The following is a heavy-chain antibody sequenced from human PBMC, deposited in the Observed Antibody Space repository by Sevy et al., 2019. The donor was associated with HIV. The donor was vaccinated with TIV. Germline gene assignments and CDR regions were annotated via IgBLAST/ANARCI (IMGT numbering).Heavy chain of an antibody. D-gene: IGHD6-6*01. Sequence: ASVKVSCKASGYTFTSYGISWVRQAPGQGLEWMGWISAYNGNTNYAQKLQGRVTMTTDTSTSTAYMELRSLRSDDTAGYYCARGGIAARRSWAFDIWGQGTMVTVSS. CDR2: ISAYNGNT. J-gene: IGHJ3*02. CDR1: GYTFTSYG. V-gene: IGHV1-18*01. CDR3: ARGGIAARRSWAFDI.